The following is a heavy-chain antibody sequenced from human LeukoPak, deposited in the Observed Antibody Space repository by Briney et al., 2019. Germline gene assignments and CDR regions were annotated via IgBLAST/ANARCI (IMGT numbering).Heavy chain of an antibody. CDR2: ISAYNGST. J-gene: IGHJ4*02. CDR1: GYTFTSYG. CDR3: ARISYYYDSSGYDD. Sequence: ASVKVSCKASGYTFTSYGISWVRQAPGQGLEWMGWISAYNGSTNYAQKLQGRVTMTTDTSTSTAYMELRSLRSDDTAVYYCARISYYYDSSGYDDWSQGTLVTVS. V-gene: IGHV1-18*01. D-gene: IGHD3-22*01.